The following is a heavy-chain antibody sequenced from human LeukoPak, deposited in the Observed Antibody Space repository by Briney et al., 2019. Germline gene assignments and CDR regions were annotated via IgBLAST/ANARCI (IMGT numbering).Heavy chain of an antibody. D-gene: IGHD2-2*01. CDR3: AREKVVPAAMQNWFDP. CDR2: IKQDGSEK. CDR1: GFTFSSYG. J-gene: IGHJ5*02. V-gene: IGHV3-7*01. Sequence: GGSLRLSCAASGFTFSSYGMSWVRQAPGKGLEWVANIKQDGSEKYYVDSVKGRFTISRDNAKNSLYLQMNSLRAEDTAVYYCAREKVVPAAMQNWFDPWGQGTLVTVSS.